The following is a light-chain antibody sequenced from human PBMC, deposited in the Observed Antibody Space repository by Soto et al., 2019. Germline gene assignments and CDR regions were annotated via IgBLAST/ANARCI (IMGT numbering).Light chain of an antibody. CDR1: QSVSTN. CDR2: GAS. V-gene: IGKV3-15*01. CDR3: QHYNNWPYT. J-gene: IGKJ2*01. Sequence: EIVMTQSPATLSASPGARATLSCRASQSVSTNLAWYQQKPGQAPRLLIYGASTRATAIPDRFSASGSGTEFTLTISRLHSEDLALYYCQHYNNWPYTCGQGTKLEIK.